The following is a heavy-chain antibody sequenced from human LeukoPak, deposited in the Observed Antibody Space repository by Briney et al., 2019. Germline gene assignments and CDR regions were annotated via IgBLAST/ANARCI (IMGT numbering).Heavy chain of an antibody. Sequence: GGSLRLSCAASGFTVSSNYMSWGRQAPGKGLEWVSVIYSGGSTYYADSVKGRFTISRDNSKNTLYLQMNSLRAEDTAVYYCASKGAHSSGYYFYEYWGQGTLVTVSS. D-gene: IGHD3-22*01. CDR2: IYSGGST. J-gene: IGHJ4*02. CDR3: ASKGAHSSGYYFYEY. V-gene: IGHV3-53*01. CDR1: GFTVSSNY.